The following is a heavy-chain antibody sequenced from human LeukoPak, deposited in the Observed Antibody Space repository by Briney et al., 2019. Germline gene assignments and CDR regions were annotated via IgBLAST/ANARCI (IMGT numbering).Heavy chain of an antibody. CDR1: GGSFSGYY. CDR3: ARMGPEMATIRDY. V-gene: IGHV4-34*01. CDR2: INHGGST. D-gene: IGHD5-24*01. J-gene: IGHJ4*02. Sequence: SETLSLTCAVYGGSFSGYYWGWIRQPPGKGLEWIGEINHGGSTNYNPSLKSRVTISVDTSENQFSLKLSSVTAADTAVYYCARMGPEMATIRDYWGQGTLVTVSS.